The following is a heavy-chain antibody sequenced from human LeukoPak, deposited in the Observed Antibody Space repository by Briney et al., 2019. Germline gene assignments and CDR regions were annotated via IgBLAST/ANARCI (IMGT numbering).Heavy chain of an antibody. Sequence: GGSLRLSCAASGFTVCTNYMTWVREAPGKGLEWVSVIYSGGSTYYSDSVKGRFTISRDNSKNTLYLQLNNLRAEDTAVYYCARASIAAAGYYFDYWGQGTLVTVSS. CDR2: IYSGGST. V-gene: IGHV3-53*01. J-gene: IGHJ4*02. D-gene: IGHD6-13*01. CDR1: GFTVCTNY. CDR3: ARASIAAAGYYFDY.